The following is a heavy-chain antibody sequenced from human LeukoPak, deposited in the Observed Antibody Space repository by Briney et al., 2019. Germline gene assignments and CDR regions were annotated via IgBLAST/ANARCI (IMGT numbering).Heavy chain of an antibody. D-gene: IGHD5-18*01. V-gene: IGHV4-61*01. Sequence: SQSLCPTSTVSGVAVITGSPDWSWVRPPPGKGLEWIGYIFYSGNTNNNPSLNSRVTMSVDTSKNQFSLQLGSVTTADTAVYYCAREAPAMVDYWGLGILVSVSS. J-gene: IGHJ4*02. CDR1: GVAVITGSPD. CDR2: IFYSGNT. CDR3: AREAPAMVDY.